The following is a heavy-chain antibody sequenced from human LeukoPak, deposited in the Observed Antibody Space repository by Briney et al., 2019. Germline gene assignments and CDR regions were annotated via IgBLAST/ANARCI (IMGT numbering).Heavy chain of an antibody. CDR2: IYYSGST. Sequence: SETLSLTCAVYGGSFSGYYWSWIRQPPGKGLEWFGSIYYSGSTYYNPSLKSRVTISVDTSKNQFSLKLSSVTAADTAVYYCARTRYYYNSRSYGAPCYFDYWGQGTLVTVSS. V-gene: IGHV4-34*01. CDR3: ARTRYYYNSRSYGAPCYFDY. D-gene: IGHD3-10*01. J-gene: IGHJ4*02. CDR1: GGSFSGYY.